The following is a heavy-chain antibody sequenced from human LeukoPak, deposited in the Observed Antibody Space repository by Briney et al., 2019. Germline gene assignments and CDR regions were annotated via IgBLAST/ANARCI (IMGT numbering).Heavy chain of an antibody. CDR2: IYYSGST. CDR3: ARGGYDFWSGLSTTNWFDP. Sequence: PSETLSLTCTVSGGSISSYYWSWIRQPPGKELEWIGYIYYSGSTNYNPSLKSRVTISVDTSKNQFSLKLSSVSAADTAVYYCARGGYDFWSGLSTTNWFDPWGQGTLVTVSS. J-gene: IGHJ5*02. CDR1: GGSISSYY. V-gene: IGHV4-59*01. D-gene: IGHD3-3*01.